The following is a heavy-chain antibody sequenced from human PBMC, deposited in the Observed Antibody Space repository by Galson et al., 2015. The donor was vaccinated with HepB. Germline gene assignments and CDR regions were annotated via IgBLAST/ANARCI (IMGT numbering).Heavy chain of an antibody. CDR1: GFTFSSYA. CDR2: ISGSGGST. J-gene: IGHJ6*02. V-gene: IGHV3-23*01. Sequence: SLRLSCAASGFTFSSYAMNWVRQAPGKGLEWVSGISGSGGSTYYADSVKGRFIISRDNSKNTLYVQMNSLKAEDTAVYYCAQGRSSSGYNYYGMDVWGQGATVTVSS. D-gene: IGHD6-19*01. CDR3: AQGRSSSGYNYYGMDV.